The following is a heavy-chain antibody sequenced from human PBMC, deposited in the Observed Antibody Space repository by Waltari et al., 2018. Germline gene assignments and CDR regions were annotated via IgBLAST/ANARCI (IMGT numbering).Heavy chain of an antibody. V-gene: IGHV4-39*01. J-gene: IGHJ3*01. CDR1: GVSITSNRHY. Sequence: QLQLQESRPRLVKPSETLSPIFSVSGVSITSNRHYWAWIRQSPGQGLEWIGTVSYSGTTYISPSLKSRVSLSRDTSKNQVSLILGSVTAADMAVYYCATYIGASVGTAAFDVWGQGTMVTVSS. CDR2: VSYSGTT. D-gene: IGHD5-12*01. CDR3: ATYIGASVGTAAFDV.